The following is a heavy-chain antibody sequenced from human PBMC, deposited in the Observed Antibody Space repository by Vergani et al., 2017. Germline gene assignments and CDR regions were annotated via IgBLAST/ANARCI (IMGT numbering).Heavy chain of an antibody. CDR3: ARDLGEWYPRGTGAFDI. Sequence: VQLVESGGGLVQPGGSLRLSCSASGFTFSSYAMHWVRQAPGKGLEYVSAISSNGGSTYYADSVKGRFTISRDNAKNSLYLQMNSLRAEDTAVYYCARDLGEWYPRGTGAFDIWGQGTMVTVSS. J-gene: IGHJ3*02. CDR1: GFTFSSYA. V-gene: IGHV3-64*04. D-gene: IGHD3-10*01. CDR2: ISSNGGST.